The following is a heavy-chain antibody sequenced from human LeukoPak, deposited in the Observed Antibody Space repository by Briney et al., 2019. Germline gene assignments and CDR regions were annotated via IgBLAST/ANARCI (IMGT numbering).Heavy chain of an antibody. J-gene: IGHJ4*02. CDR3: ASSPLRYFDSDY. V-gene: IGHV1-3*01. Sequence: ASVKVSCKASGYTFTSYAMHWVRQAPGQRLEWMGCINAGNGNTKYSQKFQGRVTITRDTSASTAYMELSSLRSEDTAVYYCASSPLRYFDSDYWGQGTLVTVSS. CDR1: GYTFTSYA. CDR2: INAGNGNT. D-gene: IGHD3-9*01.